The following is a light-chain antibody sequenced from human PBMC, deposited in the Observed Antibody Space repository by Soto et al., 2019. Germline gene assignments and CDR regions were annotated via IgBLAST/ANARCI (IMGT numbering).Light chain of an antibody. V-gene: IGLV1-51*01. Sequence: QSVLTQPPSVSAAPGQKVAISCSGGSSNIGNNYVSWYQHLPGTAPKLLIYDNHKRPSGIPDRFSGSKSGTSATLGITGLQTGDEADYYCGTWDSSLSAVVFGGGTKVTVL. CDR1: SSNIGNNY. CDR3: GTWDSSLSAVV. J-gene: IGLJ2*01. CDR2: DNH.